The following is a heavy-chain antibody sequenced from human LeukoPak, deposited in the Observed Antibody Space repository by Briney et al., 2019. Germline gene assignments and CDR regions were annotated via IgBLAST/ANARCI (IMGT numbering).Heavy chain of an antibody. CDR3: ARLPRYYYDSSGYYYVRKLYYYYMDV. Sequence: SETLSLTCAVYGGSFSGYYWSWIRQPPGKGLEWIGEINHSGSTNYNPSRKSRVTISVDTSKNQFSLKLSSVTAADTAVYYCARLPRYYYDSSGYYYVRKLYYYYMDVWGKGTTVTISS. V-gene: IGHV4-34*01. CDR1: GGSFSGYY. D-gene: IGHD3-22*01. CDR2: INHSGST. J-gene: IGHJ6*03.